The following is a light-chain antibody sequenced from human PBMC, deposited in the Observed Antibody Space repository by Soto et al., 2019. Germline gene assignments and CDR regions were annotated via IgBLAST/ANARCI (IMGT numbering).Light chain of an antibody. J-gene: IGLJ1*01. CDR3: CSYAGSYTGV. Sequence: SAVTQPRSLSVSPGQSVTISFTGTSSDVGGYNYVSWYQQHPGKAPKLMIYDVSKRPSGVPDRFSGSKSGNTASLTISGLQAEDEADYYCCSYAGSYTGVFGTGTKVTVL. V-gene: IGLV2-11*01. CDR2: DVS. CDR1: SSDVGGYNY.